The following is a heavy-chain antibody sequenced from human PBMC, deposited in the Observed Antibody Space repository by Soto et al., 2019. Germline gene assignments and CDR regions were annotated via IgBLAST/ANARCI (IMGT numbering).Heavy chain of an antibody. V-gene: IGHV3-30-3*01. CDR1: GFTFSSYA. CDR3: ARDIPPVVYDYGDS. J-gene: IGHJ4*02. D-gene: IGHD2-8*02. CDR2: ISYDGSNK. Sequence: GGSLRLSCAASGFTFSSYAMHWVRQAPGKGLEWVAVISYDGSNKYYADSVKGRFTISRDNSKNTLYLQMNSLRAEDTAVYYCARDIPPVVYDYGDSWGQGTLVTVSS.